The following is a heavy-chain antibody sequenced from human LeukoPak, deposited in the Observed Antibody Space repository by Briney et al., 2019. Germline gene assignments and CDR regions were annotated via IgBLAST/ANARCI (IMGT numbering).Heavy chain of an antibody. CDR2: IYYSGST. CDR3: ARVDLIYDYGDP. V-gene: IGHV4-59*08. J-gene: IGHJ5*02. CDR1: GGPISSYY. D-gene: IGHD3-16*01. Sequence: PSETLSLTCTVSGGPISSYYWSWIRQPPGKGLEWIGYIYYSGSTNYNPSLKSRVTISIDTSKNQFSLKLSSVTAADTAVYYCARVDLIYDYGDPWGQGTLVTLSS.